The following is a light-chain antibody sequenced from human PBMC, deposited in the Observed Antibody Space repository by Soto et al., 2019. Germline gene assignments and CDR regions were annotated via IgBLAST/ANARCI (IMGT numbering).Light chain of an antibody. CDR1: QSITSS. Sequence: DIQMTQSPSTLSASVGDRVTITCRASQSITSSLAWSQQKPGKAPKLLIYKASSLESGVPSRFSGSGSGTDFTLTISSLQPDDFATYYCQHYNSYSWTFGQGTKVEIK. CDR3: QHYNSYSWT. V-gene: IGKV1-5*03. CDR2: KAS. J-gene: IGKJ1*01.